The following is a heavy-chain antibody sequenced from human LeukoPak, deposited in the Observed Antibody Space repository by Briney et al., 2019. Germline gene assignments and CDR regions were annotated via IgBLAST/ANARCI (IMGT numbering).Heavy chain of an antibody. Sequence: PSETLSLTCAVYGGSFSGYYWSWIRKPPGKGLEWIGEINHSGSTNYNPSLKSRVTISVDTSKNQYSLKLSSVAAADTAAYYCARTYGDYGGFDYWGQGNLVTVSS. J-gene: IGHJ4*02. V-gene: IGHV4-34*01. CDR2: INHSGST. CDR1: GGSFSGYY. CDR3: ARTYGDYGGFDY. D-gene: IGHD4-17*01.